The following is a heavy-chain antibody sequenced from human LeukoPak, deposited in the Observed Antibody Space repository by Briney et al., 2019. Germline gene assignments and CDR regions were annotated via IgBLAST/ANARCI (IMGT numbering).Heavy chain of an antibody. D-gene: IGHD6-19*01. V-gene: IGHV4-39*07. Sequence: KTSETLSLTCTVSGGSISSSSYYWGWIRQPPGKGLEWIGSIYYSGSTYYNPSLKSRVTISVDTSKNQFSLKLSSVTAADTAVYYCARGGGGLIAVAGLLDYWGQGTLVTVSS. J-gene: IGHJ4*02. CDR3: ARGGGGLIAVAGLLDY. CDR2: IYYSGST. CDR1: GGSISSSSYY.